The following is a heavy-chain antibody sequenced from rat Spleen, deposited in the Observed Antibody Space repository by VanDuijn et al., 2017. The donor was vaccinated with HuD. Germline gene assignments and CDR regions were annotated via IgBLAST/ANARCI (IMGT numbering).Heavy chain of an antibody. Sequence: EVQLVESGGGLVQPGRSLKLSCAASGFTFSNYYMAWVRQAPTKGLEWVAYINTGGGNTYYRDSVKGRFTLSRDNAKSTLYLQMNSLQPEDTGAYYCARHTYGGFEAFDYWGQGVMVTVSS. V-gene: IGHV5-25*01. CDR3: ARHTYGGFEAFDY. J-gene: IGHJ2*01. D-gene: IGHD1-11*01. CDR2: INTGGGNT. CDR1: GFTFSNYY.